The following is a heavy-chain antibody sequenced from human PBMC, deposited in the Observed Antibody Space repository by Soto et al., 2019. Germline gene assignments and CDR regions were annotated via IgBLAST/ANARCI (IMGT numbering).Heavy chain of an antibody. V-gene: IGHV4-39*01. J-gene: IGHJ5*02. CDR2: ISYSERT. Sequence: QLQLQESGPGLVKPSETLSLTCSVSGGSISSTNNYWGWIRHPPGKGLEWIGSISYSERTYYNPSLRSRVTMSADTSKNQFSLKLSSMTAADTAVYYCANNALRPLEWSMYPGWFDPWGQGILVTVSS. D-gene: IGHD3-3*01. CDR1: GGSISSTNNY. CDR3: ANNALRPLEWSMYPGWFDP.